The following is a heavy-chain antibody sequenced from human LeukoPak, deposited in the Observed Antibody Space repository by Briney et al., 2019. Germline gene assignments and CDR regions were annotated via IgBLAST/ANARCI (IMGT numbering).Heavy chain of an antibody. V-gene: IGHV1-24*01. Sequence: ASVKVSCKVSGYTLTELSMHWVRQAPGKGLEWMGGFDPEDGETIYAQKFQGRVTMTEDTSTDTAYMELSSLRSEDTAVYYCATQRSDIVLMVYARDAFDIWGQGTMVTVSS. J-gene: IGHJ3*02. CDR2: FDPEDGET. D-gene: IGHD2-8*01. CDR1: GYTLTELS. CDR3: ATQRSDIVLMVYARDAFDI.